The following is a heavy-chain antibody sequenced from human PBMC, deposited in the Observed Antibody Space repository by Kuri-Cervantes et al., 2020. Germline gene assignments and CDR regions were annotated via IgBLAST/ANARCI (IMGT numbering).Heavy chain of an antibody. J-gene: IGHJ6*04. CDR1: GYTLTDLS. CDR2: IDPDDGET. Sequence: ASVKVSCKVSGYTLTDLSMHWVRQAPGKGLEWMGGIDPDDGETNYAQKFQGRVTMTEDTSTDTAYMELSSLRSEDTAVYYCATWATAFGGVIVLDVWGEGTTVTVSS. V-gene: IGHV1-24*01. D-gene: IGHD3-16*02. CDR3: ATWATAFGGVIVLDV.